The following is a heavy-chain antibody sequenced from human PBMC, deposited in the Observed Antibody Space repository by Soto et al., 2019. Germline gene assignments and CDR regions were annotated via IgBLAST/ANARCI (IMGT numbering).Heavy chain of an antibody. V-gene: IGHV3-23*01. J-gene: IGHJ4*02. CDR1: GFTFSNYA. D-gene: IGHD3-22*01. CDR2: ISGSGGST. CDR3: ATPQDYDDCLDS. Sequence: GGSLRLSCAASGFTFSNYAVTWVRQAPGKGLEWVSTISGSGGSTYYADSVKGRFTISRDNSKNTLYLQMNSLISEDTAVYYCATPQDYDDCLDSWGQGTLVTVSS.